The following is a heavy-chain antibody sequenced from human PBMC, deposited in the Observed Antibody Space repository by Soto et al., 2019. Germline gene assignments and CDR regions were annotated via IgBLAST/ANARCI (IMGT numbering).Heavy chain of an antibody. J-gene: IGHJ6*02. CDR1: GGAFSDYA. CDR3: ASWLKGPDIGNYYYGMDV. D-gene: IGHD2-15*01. V-gene: IGHV1-69*12. Sequence: QVQLVQSGAEVKKPGSSVKVSCKASGGAFSDYAFSWVRQAPGQGLEWLGGIMPIFRAPDYAQKFQGRGTITADEVTKTAYMEMNSLRSEDTAVYYCASWLKGPDIGNYYYGMDVWGQGTTVTVS. CDR2: IMPIFRAP.